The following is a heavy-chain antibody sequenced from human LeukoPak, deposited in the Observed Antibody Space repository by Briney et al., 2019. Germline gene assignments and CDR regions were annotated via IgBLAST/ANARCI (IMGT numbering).Heavy chain of an antibody. V-gene: IGHV4-4*09. CDR3: ARGDWNYEGHYFDY. CDR1: GGSISSYY. D-gene: IGHD1-7*01. J-gene: IGHJ4*02. CDR2: IYTSGST. Sequence: SETLSLTCTVSGGSISSYYWSWIRQPPGKGLEWIGYIYTSGSTNYNPSLKSRVTISVDTSKNQFSLKLSSVTAADTAVYYCARGDWNYEGHYFDYWGQGTLVTVSS.